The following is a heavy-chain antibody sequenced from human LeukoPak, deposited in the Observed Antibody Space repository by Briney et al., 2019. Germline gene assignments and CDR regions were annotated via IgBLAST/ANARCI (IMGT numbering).Heavy chain of an antibody. CDR3: ARVSGGSYYGSGTPDPN. CDR2: INWNGGST. D-gene: IGHD3-10*01. V-gene: IGHV3-20*04. CDR1: GFTFDDYG. Sequence: GGSLRLSCAASGFTFDDYGMSWVRQAPGKGLEWVSGINWNGGSTGYADSVKGRFTISRDNAKNSLYLQMNSLRAEDTALYYCARVSGGSYYGSGTPDPNRGQGTLVTVSS. J-gene: IGHJ4*02.